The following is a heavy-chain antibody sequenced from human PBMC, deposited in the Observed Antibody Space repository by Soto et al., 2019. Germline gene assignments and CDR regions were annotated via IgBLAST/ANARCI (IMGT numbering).Heavy chain of an antibody. J-gene: IGHJ1*01. CDR2: IIPILGIA. D-gene: IGHD3-22*01. CDR1: GGTFSSYT. V-gene: IGHV1-69*02. Sequence: QVQLVQSGAEVKKPGSSVKVSCKASGGTFSSYTISWVRQATGQGLEWMGRIIPILGIANYAQKFQGRVTITADKSTSTAYMELSSLRSEDTAVYYCARVGGARGGEDYDSSGYWGQGTLVTVSS. CDR3: ARVGGARGGEDYDSSGY.